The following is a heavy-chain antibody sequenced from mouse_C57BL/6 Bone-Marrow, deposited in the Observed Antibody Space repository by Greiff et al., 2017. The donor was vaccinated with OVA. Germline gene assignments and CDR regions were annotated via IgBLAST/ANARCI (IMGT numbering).Heavy chain of an antibody. Sequence: QVQLQQSGAELVRPGASVTLSCKASGYTFTDYEMHWVKQTPVHGLEWIGAIDPETGGTAYNQKFKGKAILTADKSSSTAYMELRSLTSEDSAVYCCTRNNYDGYFAWFAYWGQGTLVTVSA. CDR1: GYTFTDYE. CDR2: IDPETGGT. D-gene: IGHD2-3*01. J-gene: IGHJ3*01. V-gene: IGHV1-15*01. CDR3: TRNNYDGYFAWFAY.